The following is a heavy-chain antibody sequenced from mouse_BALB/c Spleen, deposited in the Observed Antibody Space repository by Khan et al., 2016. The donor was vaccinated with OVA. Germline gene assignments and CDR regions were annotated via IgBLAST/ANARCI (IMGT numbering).Heavy chain of an antibody. CDR3: ARHNYGPCAY. CDR2: IGSGGDYI. J-gene: IGHJ3*01. Sequence: EVELVESGGDLVKIGGSLKLSCSASGFTFSTFAMSWVRQTPEKRLEWVTTIGSGGDYIYYPDSVKGRFTISRDNAMNTLYLQMSSLRSEDTAMYYCARHNYGPCAYWGQGTLVTVSA. V-gene: IGHV5-9-3*01. CDR1: GFTFSTFA. D-gene: IGHD1-1*01.